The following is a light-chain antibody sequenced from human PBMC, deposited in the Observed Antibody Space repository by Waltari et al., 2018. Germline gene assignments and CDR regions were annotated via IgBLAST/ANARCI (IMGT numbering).Light chain of an antibody. CDR1: QSVLKNGNNQNY. Sequence: DIVMTQSPDSLAVSLGERATINCKSSQSVLKNGNNQNYLAWYQQRPGQPPKLLIYWAATRESGVPDRFSGSGSGTDFTLTISSLQADDVAVYYCQQYYGTPPFAFGGGTRVEIK. V-gene: IGKV4-1*01. CDR3: QQYYGTPPFA. J-gene: IGKJ4*01. CDR2: WAA.